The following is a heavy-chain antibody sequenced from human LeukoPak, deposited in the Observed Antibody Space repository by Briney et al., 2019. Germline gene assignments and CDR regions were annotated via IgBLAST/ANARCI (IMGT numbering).Heavy chain of an antibody. Sequence: GGSLRLSCAASGFTFSSYSMNWVRQAPGKGLEWVAVLSSGGHVNYYADSVKGRFTISRDNSKNTLSLQVSSLRAEDTAVYYCAKDRYSYAFEYSDSWGQGTLVTVSS. CDR3: AKDRYSYAFEYSDS. V-gene: IGHV3-30*18. J-gene: IGHJ4*02. CDR1: GFTFSSYS. D-gene: IGHD5-18*01. CDR2: LSSGGHVN.